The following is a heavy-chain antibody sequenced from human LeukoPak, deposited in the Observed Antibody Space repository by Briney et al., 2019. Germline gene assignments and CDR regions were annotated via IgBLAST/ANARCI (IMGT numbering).Heavy chain of an antibody. CDR2: ISYDGSNK. Sequence: QPGGSLRLSCAASGFTFSSYAMHWVRQAPGKGLEWVAVISYDGSNKYYADSVKGRFTISRDNSKNTPYLQMNSLRAEDTAVYYCARAYEYACNYWGQGTLVTVSS. J-gene: IGHJ4*02. CDR1: GFTFSSYA. D-gene: IGHD2/OR15-2a*01. V-gene: IGHV3-30-3*01. CDR3: ARAYEYACNY.